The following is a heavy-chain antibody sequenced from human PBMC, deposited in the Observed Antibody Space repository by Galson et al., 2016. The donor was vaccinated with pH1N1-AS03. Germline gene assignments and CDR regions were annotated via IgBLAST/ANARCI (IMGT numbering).Heavy chain of an antibody. CDR3: GRVGGGGSPVDY. CDR2: IKEDGSEK. Sequence: SLRLSCAASGFSIRDHWMGWFRQAPSKGLEWVAEIKEDGSEKHDVDYVKGRFIISRDNAKNSLYLQMNSLRADDTAVYYCGRVGGGGSPVDYWGQGTLVTVSS. CDR1: GFSIRDHW. D-gene: IGHD2-15*01. V-gene: IGHV3-7*03. J-gene: IGHJ4*02.